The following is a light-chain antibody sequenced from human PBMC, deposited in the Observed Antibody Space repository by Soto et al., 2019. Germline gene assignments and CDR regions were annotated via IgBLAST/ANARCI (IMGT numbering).Light chain of an antibody. J-gene: IGLJ1*01. CDR1: SSDVGRYKY. Sequence: QSALPQPASVSGSPGQSITISCTGTSSDVGRYKYVSCYLQHPGKAPKLMLYDVSDRPSGVSNRFSGSKSGNTACLTISGLQAEDEDDYYCSSYSSSSTPYVVGTGTKLTVL. CDR3: SSYSSSSTPYV. CDR2: DVS. V-gene: IGLV2-14*01.